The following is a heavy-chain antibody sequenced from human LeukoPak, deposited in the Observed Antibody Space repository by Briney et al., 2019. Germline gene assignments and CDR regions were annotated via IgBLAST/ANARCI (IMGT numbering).Heavy chain of an antibody. CDR3: ARDLDTAMADYYYYGMDV. D-gene: IGHD5-18*01. CDR1: GFTFSSYG. Sequence: GGSLRLSCAASGFTFSSYGMHWVRQAPGKGLEWVAVIWYDGSNKYYADSVKGRFTISRDNSKNTLYLQVNSLRAEDTAVYYCARDLDTAMADYYYYGMDVWGQGTTVTVSS. J-gene: IGHJ6*02. V-gene: IGHV3-33*01. CDR2: IWYDGSNK.